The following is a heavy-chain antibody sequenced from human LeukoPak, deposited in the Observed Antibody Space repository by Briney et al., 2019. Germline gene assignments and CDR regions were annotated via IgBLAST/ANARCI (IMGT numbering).Heavy chain of an antibody. Sequence: GGSLRLSCAASGFTVSSNYMSWVRQAPGKGLEWVSVFSGSGGSTYYTDSVKGRFTVSRDNSKNTLYLQMNNLRVDDTAIYYCASRPAASLGPLDYWGQGTLVTVSS. V-gene: IGHV3-23*01. CDR2: FSGSGGST. D-gene: IGHD2-2*01. J-gene: IGHJ4*02. CDR1: GFTVSSNY. CDR3: ASRPAASLGPLDY.